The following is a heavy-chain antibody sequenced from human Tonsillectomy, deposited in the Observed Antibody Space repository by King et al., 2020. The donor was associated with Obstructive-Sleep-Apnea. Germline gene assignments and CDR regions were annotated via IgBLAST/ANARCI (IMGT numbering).Heavy chain of an antibody. Sequence: VQLVESGGGVVQPGRSLRLSCAASGFTFSSYGMHWGRQAPGKGLEWVTVISYDGRDKFYADSVKGRFTISRDNSKNTLYLQMNRLRVEDTAVYYCAKAQGIAGAGIDAIDIWGQGTMVTVSS. CDR1: GFTFSSYG. V-gene: IGHV3-30*18. CDR3: AKAQGIAGAGIDAIDI. CDR2: ISYDGRDK. J-gene: IGHJ3*02. D-gene: IGHD6-13*01.